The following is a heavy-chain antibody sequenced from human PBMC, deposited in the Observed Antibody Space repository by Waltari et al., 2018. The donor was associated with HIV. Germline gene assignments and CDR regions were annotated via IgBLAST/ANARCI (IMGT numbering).Heavy chain of an antibody. Sequence: QVQLVQSGAEVKKPGASVKVSCKASGYTFTSYDINWVRQATGQGMAWMGWMNPNSGNTGYAQKFQGRVTMTRNTSISTAYMELSSLRSEDTAVYYCARLKGYCSGGSCYERNWFDPWGQGTLVTVSS. D-gene: IGHD2-15*01. CDR1: GYTFTSYD. J-gene: IGHJ5*02. CDR3: ARLKGYCSGGSCYERNWFDP. CDR2: MNPNSGNT. V-gene: IGHV1-8*01.